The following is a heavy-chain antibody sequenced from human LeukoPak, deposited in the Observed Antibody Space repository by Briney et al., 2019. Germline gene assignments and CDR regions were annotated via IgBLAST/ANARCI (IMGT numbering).Heavy chain of an antibody. CDR3: AARLGSDTIFGVVIIPAEFPFDY. CDR1: GYTFTSYA. Sequence: ASVKVSCKASGYTFTSYAMNWVRQAPGQGLEWMGWINTNTGNPTYAQGFTGRFVFSLDTSVSTAYLQISSLKAEDTAVYYCAARLGSDTIFGVVIIPAEFPFDYWGQGTLVTVSS. D-gene: IGHD3-3*01. J-gene: IGHJ4*02. V-gene: IGHV7-4-1*02. CDR2: INTNTGNP.